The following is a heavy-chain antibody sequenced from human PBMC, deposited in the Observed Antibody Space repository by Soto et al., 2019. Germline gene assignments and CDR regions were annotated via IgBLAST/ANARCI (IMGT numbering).Heavy chain of an antibody. J-gene: IGHJ5*02. CDR1: GGSISISTYY. Sequence: PSETLSLTCTVSGGSISISTYYLDWIRQPPGKGLEWIGAMYYTGNKNYNPSLESRVTMSVDTSKNQFSLKLSSVTPTDTAVYYCARRSSSSLGSLFDPWGRGIKVTVS. V-gene: IGHV4-39*01. CDR3: ARRSSSSLGSLFDP. D-gene: IGHD6-6*01. CDR2: MYYTGNK.